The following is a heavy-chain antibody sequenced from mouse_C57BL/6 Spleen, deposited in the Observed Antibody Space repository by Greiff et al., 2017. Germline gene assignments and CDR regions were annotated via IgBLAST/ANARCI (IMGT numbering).Heavy chain of an antibody. V-gene: IGHV1-53*01. Sequence: QVQLQQPGTELVKPGASVKLSCKASGYTFTSYWMHWVKQRPGQGLEWLGNINPSNGGTNYNEKFKSKATLTVDKSSSTAYMQLSSLTSEDSAVYYCARTGAYYYGSSYPFDYWGQGTTLTVSS. J-gene: IGHJ2*01. CDR2: INPSNGGT. D-gene: IGHD1-1*01. CDR3: ARTGAYYYGSSYPFDY. CDR1: GYTFTSYW.